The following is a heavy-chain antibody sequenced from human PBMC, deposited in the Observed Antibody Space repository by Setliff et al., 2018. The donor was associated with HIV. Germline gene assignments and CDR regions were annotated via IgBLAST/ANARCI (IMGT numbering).Heavy chain of an antibody. Sequence: ASVKVSCKASGYSFTGYNLYWVRQAPGQGLEWMGWINPDSGGTKYSRKFEDRVTMSRDTSINTGFMELNSLRSDDTAVYYCARDVSGFDLFSSYMDVWGRGTTVTVSS. J-gene: IGHJ6*03. D-gene: IGHD3-9*01. V-gene: IGHV1-2*02. CDR1: GYSFTGYN. CDR3: ARDVSGFDLFSSYMDV. CDR2: INPDSGGT.